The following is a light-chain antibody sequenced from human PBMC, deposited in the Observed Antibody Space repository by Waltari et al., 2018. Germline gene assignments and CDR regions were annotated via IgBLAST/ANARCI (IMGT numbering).Light chain of an antibody. CDR2: DDS. Sequence: SFVLTQAPSVSVAPGQTATFTFAKDNLGVYSVHWHQQKPGRAPVLVMHDDSDRPSGIPERFSGSNSGNTATLSISRVEDGDEADYYCQVWDRSSVHRHVVFGGGTRLTVL. J-gene: IGLJ2*01. CDR3: QVWDRSSVHRHVV. V-gene: IGLV3-21*02. CDR1: NLGVYS.